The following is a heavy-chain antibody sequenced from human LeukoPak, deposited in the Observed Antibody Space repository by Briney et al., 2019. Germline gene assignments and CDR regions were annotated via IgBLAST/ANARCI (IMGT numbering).Heavy chain of an antibody. Sequence: GGSLRLSCAASGFTFSSYGMHWVRQAPGKGLEWVAVISYDGSNKYYADSVKGRFTISRDNSKNTLYLQMNSLRAEDTAVYYCATLGSLYDILTGYYVWGFSFDYWGQGTLVTVSS. CDR1: GFTFSSYG. V-gene: IGHV3-30*03. CDR2: ISYDGSNK. CDR3: ATLGSLYDILTGYYVWGFSFDY. D-gene: IGHD3-9*01. J-gene: IGHJ4*02.